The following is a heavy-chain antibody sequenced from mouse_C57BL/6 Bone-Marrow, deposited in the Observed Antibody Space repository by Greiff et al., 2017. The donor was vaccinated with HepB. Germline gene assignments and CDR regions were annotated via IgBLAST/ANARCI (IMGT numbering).Heavy chain of an antibody. D-gene: IGHD1-1*01. J-gene: IGHJ3*01. CDR2: IYIGNGYT. CDR1: GYTFTSYG. Sequence: EVQLQQSGAELVRPGSSAKMSCKTSGYTFTSYGINWVNQRPGQGLEWIGYIYIGNGYTEYNEKFKGKATLTSDTSSSTAYMQLSSLTSEDSAIYCCARWEIYYYGSSAAWFAYWGQGTLVTVSA. V-gene: IGHV1-58*01. CDR3: ARWEIYYYGSSAAWFAY.